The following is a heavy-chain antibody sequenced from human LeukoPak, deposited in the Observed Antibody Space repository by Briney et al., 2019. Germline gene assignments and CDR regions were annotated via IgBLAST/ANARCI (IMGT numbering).Heavy chain of an antibody. CDR2: INANSGGT. J-gene: IGHJ5*02. V-gene: IGHV1-2*02. CDR1: GHTFTGYY. CDR3: ARDRYSSGWYESRFDP. D-gene: IGHD6-19*01. Sequence: ASVKVSCKASGHTFTGYYMHWVRQAPGQGLEWMGWINANSGGTNYAQKFQGRVTMTRDTSISTAYMELSRLRSDDTAVYYCARDRYSSGWYESRFDPWGQGTLVTVSS.